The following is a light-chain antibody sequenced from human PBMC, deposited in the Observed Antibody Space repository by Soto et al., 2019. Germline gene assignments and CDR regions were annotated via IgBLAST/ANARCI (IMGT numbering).Light chain of an antibody. CDR1: QSVGSD. CDR3: PLSNCWLLR. J-gene: IGKJ4*01. Sequence: IGMTKSAATVSVNQGERATLSCRASQSVGSDLAWYQQKPGQAPRLVIYDTFTRATGVPTRISGSGSGTEFTLTIFFLQSEDFALYCCPLSNCWLLRFAGLTKAAIK. V-gene: IGKV3D-15*01. CDR2: DTF.